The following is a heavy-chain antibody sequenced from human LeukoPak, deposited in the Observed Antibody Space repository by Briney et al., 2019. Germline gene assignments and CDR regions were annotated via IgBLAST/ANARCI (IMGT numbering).Heavy chain of an antibody. V-gene: IGHV4-61*02. CDR1: GGSISSGSYY. D-gene: IGHD3-10*01. CDR3: ARGGYYGSGNDFRFDP. Sequence: SESLSLTCTVSGGSISSGSYYWSWIQQPYGKGLEWIGRIYTSGSTNYNPSLKSRVTISVDTSKNQFSLKLSSVTAADTAVYYCARGGYYGSGNDFRFDPWGQETLVTVSS. CDR2: IYTSGST. J-gene: IGHJ5*02.